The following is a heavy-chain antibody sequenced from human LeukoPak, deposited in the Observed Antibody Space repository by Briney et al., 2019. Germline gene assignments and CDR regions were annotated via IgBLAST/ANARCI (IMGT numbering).Heavy chain of an antibody. CDR3: AKGVRLDCSTTNCFFDS. CDR1: GFTFSTYA. CDR2: ISFSGGNT. Sequence: PGGSLRLSCVASGFTFSTYAMNWVRQAPGKGLEWVSVISFSGGNTNYADSVRGRFTMSRDNSKNTLYLQMNSLRAEDTAVYFCAKGVRLDCSTTNCFFDSWGQGTLVTVSS. J-gene: IGHJ5*01. V-gene: IGHV3-23*01. D-gene: IGHD2-2*01.